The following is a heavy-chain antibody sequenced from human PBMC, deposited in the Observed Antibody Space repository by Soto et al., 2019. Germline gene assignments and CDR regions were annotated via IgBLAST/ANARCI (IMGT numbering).Heavy chain of an antibody. CDR1: GYTFTSYG. D-gene: IGHD3-22*01. J-gene: IGHJ3*02. Sequence: ASVKVSCKASGYTFTSYGISWVRQAPGQGLEWMGWISAYNGNTNYAQKLQGRVTMTTDTSTSTAYMELRSLRSDDTAVYYCARVLYDYDSSGYYPAAFDIWGQGTMVTVSS. V-gene: IGHV1-18*04. CDR2: ISAYNGNT. CDR3: ARVLYDYDSSGYYPAAFDI.